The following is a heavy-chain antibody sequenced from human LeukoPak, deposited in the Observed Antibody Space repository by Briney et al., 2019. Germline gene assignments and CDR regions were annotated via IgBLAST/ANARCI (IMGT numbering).Heavy chain of an antibody. CDR2: ISSSSNYI. CDR3: ARDVGASAPDAFDI. J-gene: IGHJ3*02. Sequence: GGSLRLSCAASGFTFSTYNMNWVRQAPGKGLEWVSSISSSSNYIYYADSVKGRFTISRDNAKNSLYPQMNNLRAEDTDVYYCARDVGASAPDAFDIWGQGTMVTVSS. V-gene: IGHV3-21*01. D-gene: IGHD1-26*01. CDR1: GFTFSTYN.